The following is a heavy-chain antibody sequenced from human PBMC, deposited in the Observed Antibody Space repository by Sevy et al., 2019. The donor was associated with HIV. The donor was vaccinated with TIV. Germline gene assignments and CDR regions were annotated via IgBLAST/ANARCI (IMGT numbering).Heavy chain of an antibody. J-gene: IGHJ6*02. V-gene: IGHV3-23*01. CDR2: ISGSGGST. CDR1: GFTFSSYA. D-gene: IGHD6-6*01. CDR3: AKDGRIAARPYYYYYGMDV. Sequence: GGSLRLSCAASGFTFSSYAMSWVRQAPGKGLEWVSAISGSGGSTYYADSVKGRFTISRDNSKNTLYLQMNSLRAEDTAVYYCAKDGRIAARPYYYYYGMDVRGQGTTVTVSS.